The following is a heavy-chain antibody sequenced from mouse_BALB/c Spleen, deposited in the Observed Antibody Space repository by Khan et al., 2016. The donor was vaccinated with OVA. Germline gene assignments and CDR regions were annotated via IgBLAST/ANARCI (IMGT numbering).Heavy chain of an antibody. D-gene: IGHD1-1*01. V-gene: IGHV2-4-1*01. CDR3: ARKPHYYGYYYAMDY. CDR1: GVSLTSYG. J-gene: IGHJ4*01. Sequence: QVQLKQSGPGLVQPSQSLSITCTVSGVSLTSYGVHWVRQSPGKGLEWLGVIWSGGSTAYNAAFISRLSISKDNSTSQVFFKMNSLQADDTAIYYCARKPHYYGYYYAMDYWGQGTSVTVSS. CDR2: IWSGGST.